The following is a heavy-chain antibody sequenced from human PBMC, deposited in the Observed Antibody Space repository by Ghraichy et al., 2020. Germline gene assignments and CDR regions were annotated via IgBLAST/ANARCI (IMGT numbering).Heavy chain of an antibody. J-gene: IGHJ4*02. CDR2: ISAYNGNT. CDR1: GYTFTSYG. D-gene: IGHD5-12*01. CDR3: ARDSSEATIFSGQNDY. Sequence: ASVKVSCKASGYTFTSYGISWVRQAPGQGLEWMGWISAYNGNTNYAQKLQGRVTMTTDTSTSTAYMELRSLRSDDTAVYYCARDSSEATIFSGQNDYWGQGSLVTVSS. V-gene: IGHV1-18*01.